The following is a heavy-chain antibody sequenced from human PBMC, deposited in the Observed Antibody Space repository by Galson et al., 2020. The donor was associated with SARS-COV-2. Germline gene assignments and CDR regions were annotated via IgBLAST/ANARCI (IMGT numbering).Heavy chain of an antibody. CDR1: GDSISSSPYT. Sequence: ETSETLSLTCAVSGDSISSSPYTWTCIRQPPGKGLEWIGYIYHSGTTNYNPSLTSRATISINRSANQFYLKLSSVTAADTAVYYCARERQVSYGPGTYYFFDFWGQGAPVTVSS. J-gene: IGHJ4*02. D-gene: IGHD3-10*01. CDR2: IYHSGTT. V-gene: IGHV4-30-2*01. CDR3: ARERQVSYGPGTYYFFDF.